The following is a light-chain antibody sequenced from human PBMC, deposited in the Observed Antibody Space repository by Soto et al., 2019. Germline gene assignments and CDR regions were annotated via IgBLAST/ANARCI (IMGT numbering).Light chain of an antibody. CDR2: GAS. CDR1: ESVSSN. V-gene: IGKV3-15*01. CDR3: QQYNKWPHQ. Sequence: EIVMTQSPATLSVSPGERATLSCRASESVSSNLAWYQQKPDQVPRLLIYGASTMATGIPARFSGSGSGTEFTLTISSLQSEDFAVYYWQQYNKWPHQFGQGTKLEIK. J-gene: IGKJ2*01.